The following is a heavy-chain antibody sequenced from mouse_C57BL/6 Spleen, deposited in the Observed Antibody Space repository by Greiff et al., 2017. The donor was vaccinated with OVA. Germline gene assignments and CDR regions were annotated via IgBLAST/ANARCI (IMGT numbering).Heavy chain of an antibody. V-gene: IGHV1-42*01. D-gene: IGHD2-4*01. CDR2: INPSTGGT. J-gene: IGHJ1*03. CDR3: GSEDYWDVDV. CDR1: GYSFTGYY. Sequence: VQLQQSGPELVKPGASVKISCKASGYSFTGYYMNWVKQSPEKSLEWIGEINPSTGGTTYNQKFKAKATLTVDKSSSTAYMHLKSLTSEDSAVYYCGSEDYWDVDVWGTGTTVTVSS.